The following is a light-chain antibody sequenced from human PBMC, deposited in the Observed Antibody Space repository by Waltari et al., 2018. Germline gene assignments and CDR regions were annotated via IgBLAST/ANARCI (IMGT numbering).Light chain of an antibody. CDR1: SSAVGGYNY. J-gene: IGLJ2*01. CDR3: CSYAGRYTLL. V-gene: IGLV2-11*01. CDR2: DVS. Sequence: QSALTQPRSVSGSPGQSVTISCTGTSSAVGGYNYVSWYQHHPGKAPKLMIYDVSKRPSGVPDRFSGSKSGNTASLTISGLQAEDEADYYCCSYAGRYTLLFGGGTKLTVL.